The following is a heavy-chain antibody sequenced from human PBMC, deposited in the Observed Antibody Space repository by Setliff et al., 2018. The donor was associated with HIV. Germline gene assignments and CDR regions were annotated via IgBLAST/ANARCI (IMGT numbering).Heavy chain of an antibody. Sequence: GGSLRLSCVASGFSVNSNYMSWVRQAPGKRLEWVSIIYDGGTTYYGDSVKGRFTISRDNAKNSLYLEMNSLRAEETAVYYCARDLRSSHGSPNYFDYWGRGALVTVSS. D-gene: IGHD2-15*01. CDR1: GFSVNSNY. CDR2: IYDGGTT. CDR3: ARDLRSSHGSPNYFDY. J-gene: IGHJ4*02. V-gene: IGHV3-53*01.